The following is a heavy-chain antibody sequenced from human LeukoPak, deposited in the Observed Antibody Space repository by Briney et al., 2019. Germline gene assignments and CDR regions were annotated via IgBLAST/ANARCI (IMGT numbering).Heavy chain of an antibody. D-gene: IGHD3-10*01. CDR1: GGSFSGYY. CDR3: ARGYYYGSGSYSWFDP. V-gene: IGHV4-34*01. Sequence: PSETLSLTCAVSGGSFSGYYWSWIRQPPGKGLEWIGEINHSGSTNYNPSLKSRVTISVDTSKNQFSLKLGSVTAADTAVYYCARGYYYGSGSYSWFDPWGQGTLVTVSS. CDR2: INHSGST. J-gene: IGHJ5*02.